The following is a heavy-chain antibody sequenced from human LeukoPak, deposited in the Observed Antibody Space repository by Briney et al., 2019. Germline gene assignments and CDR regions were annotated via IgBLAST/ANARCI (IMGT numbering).Heavy chain of an antibody. V-gene: IGHV1-69*04. CDR3: ASYDYGDYQNNNWFDP. CDR1: GGTFSSYA. CDR2: IIPIFGIA. D-gene: IGHD4-17*01. Sequence: GASVKVSCKASGGTFSSYAISWVRQAAGQGLEWMGRIIPIFGIANYAQKFQGRVTITADKSTSTACMELSSLRSEDTAVYYCASYDYGDYQNNNWFDPWGQGTLVTVSS. J-gene: IGHJ5*02.